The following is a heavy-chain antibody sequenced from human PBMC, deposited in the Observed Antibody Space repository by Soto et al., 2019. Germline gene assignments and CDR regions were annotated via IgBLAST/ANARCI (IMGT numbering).Heavy chain of an antibody. CDR1: GFTVSSNY. V-gene: IGHV3-66*01. J-gene: IGHJ6*03. CDR2: IYSGGST. CDR3: ARDGPTLRSCSGGSCYMDV. Sequence: PGGSLRLSCAASGFTVSSNYMSWVRQAPGKGLEWVSVIYSGGSTYYADSVKGRFTISRDNSKNTLYLHMNSLRAEDTAVYYCARDGPTLRSCSGGSCYMDVWGTG. D-gene: IGHD2-15*01.